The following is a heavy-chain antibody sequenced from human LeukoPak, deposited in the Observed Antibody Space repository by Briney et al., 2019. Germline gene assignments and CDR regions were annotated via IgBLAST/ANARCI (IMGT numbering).Heavy chain of an antibody. CDR1: GFTFSGSA. J-gene: IGHJ4*02. V-gene: IGHV3-73*01. CDR3: TRPDDYGDY. CDR2: IRSKANGYAT. Sequence: PGGSLRLSCAASGFTFSGSAMHWVRQASGKGLEWVGRIRSKANGYATAYAASVKGRFAISRDDSKNTAYLQMNSLKTEDTAVYYCTRPDDYGDYWGQGTLVTVSS.